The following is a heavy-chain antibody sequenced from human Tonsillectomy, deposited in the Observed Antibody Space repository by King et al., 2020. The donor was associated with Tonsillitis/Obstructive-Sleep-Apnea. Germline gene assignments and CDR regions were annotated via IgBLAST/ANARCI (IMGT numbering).Heavy chain of an antibody. CDR3: ARLLWFGELLWYWFDP. J-gene: IGHJ5*02. CDR1: GYTFTSYG. D-gene: IGHD3-10*01. CDR2: ISAYNGNT. V-gene: IGHV1-18*01. Sequence: QLVQSGAEVKKPGASVKVSCKASGYTFTSYGISWVRQAPGQGLEWMGWISAYNGNTNYAQRLQGRVTMTTDTSTSTAYMELRSLRSDDTAVYYCARLLWFGELLWYWFDPWGQGTLVTVSS.